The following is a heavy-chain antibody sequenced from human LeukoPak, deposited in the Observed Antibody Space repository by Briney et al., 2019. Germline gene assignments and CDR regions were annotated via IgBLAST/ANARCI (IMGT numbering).Heavy chain of an antibody. CDR2: ISGGTGGST. D-gene: IGHD6-13*01. CDR1: GFTFNDYA. Sequence: GGSLRLSCAASGFTFNDYAINWVRQAPGKGLEWVSVISGGTGGSTYYAGSVKGLFTISRDNSKNTLYLQMNSLRAEDTAVYYCAKRGSSSWTQFDYWGQETLVTVSS. V-gene: IGHV3-23*01. J-gene: IGHJ4*02. CDR3: AKRGSSSWTQFDY.